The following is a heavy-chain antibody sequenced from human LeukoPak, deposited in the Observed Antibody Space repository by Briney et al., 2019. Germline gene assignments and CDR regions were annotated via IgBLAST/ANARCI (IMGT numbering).Heavy chain of an antibody. CDR3: ARETVKTDFDY. Sequence: PSETLSLTCTVSGGSISSGGYYWSWIRPHPGKGLEWIGYIYYSGSTYYNPSLKSRVTISVDTSKNQFSLKLSSVTAADTAVYYCARETVKTDFDYWGQGTLVTVSS. D-gene: IGHD4-11*01. CDR2: IYYSGST. CDR1: GGSISSGGYY. J-gene: IGHJ4*02. V-gene: IGHV4-31*03.